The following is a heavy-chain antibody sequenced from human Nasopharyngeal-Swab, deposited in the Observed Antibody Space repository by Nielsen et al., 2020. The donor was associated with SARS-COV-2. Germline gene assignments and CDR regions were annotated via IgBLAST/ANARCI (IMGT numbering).Heavy chain of an antibody. V-gene: IGHV4-34*01. D-gene: IGHD1-7*01. Sequence: SETLSLTCAVYGGSFSGYYWSWIRQPPGKGLEWMGEINHSGSTNYNPSLKSRVTISVDTSKNQFSLKLSSVTAADTAVYYCARGDGTVYYYYGMDVWGQGTTVTVSS. CDR3: ARGDGTVYYYYGMDV. CDR1: GGSFSGYY. CDR2: INHSGST. J-gene: IGHJ6*02.